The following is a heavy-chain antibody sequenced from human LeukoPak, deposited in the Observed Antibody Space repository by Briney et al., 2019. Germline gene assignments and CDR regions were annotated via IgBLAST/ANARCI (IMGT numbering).Heavy chain of an antibody. Sequence: PEASVKVSCKASGYTFTSYSKYTIHWVRQAPGQRLEWMGWINAGIGETRYSQKFQVRVTFTGDTSANTVYMELNSLISEDTAVNYCARDSDTSDWAWVYWGQGTLVTVSS. CDR1: GYTFTSYS. CDR2: INAGIGET. J-gene: IGHJ4*02. V-gene: IGHV1-3*01. CDR3: ARDSDTSDWAWVY. D-gene: IGHD6-19*01.